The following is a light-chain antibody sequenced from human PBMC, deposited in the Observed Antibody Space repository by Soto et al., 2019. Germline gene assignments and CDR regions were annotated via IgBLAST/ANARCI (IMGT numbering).Light chain of an antibody. CDR2: WAS. CDR1: QSVLYSSNNKNF. V-gene: IGKV4-1*01. CDR3: QQDYSPPYT. J-gene: IGKJ2*01. Sequence: DIVMTQSPDSLAVSLGERATINCKSSQSVLYSSNNKNFLAWYQQKPGQPPKLLIYWASTRESGVPDRFSGGGSGTDFTLTINSLQAEDVAVYTCQQDYSPPYTFGQGTKLEIK.